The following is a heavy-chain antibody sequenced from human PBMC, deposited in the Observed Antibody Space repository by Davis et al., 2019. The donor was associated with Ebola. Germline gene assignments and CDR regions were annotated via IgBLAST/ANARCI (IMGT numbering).Heavy chain of an antibody. D-gene: IGHD5-18*01. Sequence: PGGSLRLSCAASGFTFDDYAMHWVRQAPGKGLEWVSGISWNSGSIGYADSVKGRFTISRDNSKNTLYLQMNSLRAEDTAVYYCARGRRYSYGYWGYWGQGTLVTVSS. J-gene: IGHJ4*02. CDR2: ISWNSGSI. CDR3: ARGRRYSYGYWGY. V-gene: IGHV3-9*01. CDR1: GFTFDDYA.